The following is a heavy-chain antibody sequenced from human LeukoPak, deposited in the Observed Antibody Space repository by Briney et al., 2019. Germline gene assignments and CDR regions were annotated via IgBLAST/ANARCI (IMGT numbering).Heavy chain of an antibody. CDR3: ARDFGIFDYGMDV. Sequence: SETLSLTCTVSGGSISSSSYYWSWIRQPAGTGLEWIGRIYTSGSTNYNASLKSRVTISVDTSKNQFSLKLSSVTAADTAVYYCARDFGIFDYGMDVWGQGTTVTVSS. CDR2: IYTSGST. D-gene: IGHD3-16*01. CDR1: GGSISSSSYY. V-gene: IGHV4-61*02. J-gene: IGHJ6*02.